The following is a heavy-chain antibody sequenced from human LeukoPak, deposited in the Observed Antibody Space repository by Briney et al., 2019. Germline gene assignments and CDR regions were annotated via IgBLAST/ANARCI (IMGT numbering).Heavy chain of an antibody. CDR1: GFTFSSYS. CDR2: ISSSSSYI. D-gene: IGHD1-1*01. V-gene: IGHV3-21*01. CDR3: ARGSEWTTGVSDY. Sequence: GGSLRLSCAASGFTFSSYSMNWVRQAPGKGREWVSSISSSSSYIYYADSVKGRFTISRDNAKNSLYLQMNSLRAEDTAVYYCARGSEWTTGVSDYWGQGTLVTVSS. J-gene: IGHJ4*02.